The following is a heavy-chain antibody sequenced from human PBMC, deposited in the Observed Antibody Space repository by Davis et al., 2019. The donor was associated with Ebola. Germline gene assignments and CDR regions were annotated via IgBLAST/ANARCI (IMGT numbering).Heavy chain of an antibody. J-gene: IGHJ4*02. Sequence: GESLKISCAASGLTFSDYYMGWVRQAPGKGLEWVSYISSSGRIIQYADSVKGRFTISRDNAKNSIYLQMNSLRAEDTAVYYCARDRSGGYFDDWGQGTLVTVSS. CDR2: ISSSGRII. CDR1: GLTFSDYY. V-gene: IGHV3-11*01. D-gene: IGHD1-26*01. CDR3: ARDRSGGYFDD.